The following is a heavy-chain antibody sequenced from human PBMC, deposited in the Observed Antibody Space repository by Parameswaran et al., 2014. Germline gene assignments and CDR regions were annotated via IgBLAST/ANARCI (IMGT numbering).Heavy chain of an antibody. D-gene: IGHD5-18*01. V-gene: IGHV4-31*02. Sequence: RWIRQPPGKGLEWIGYIYYSGSTYYNPSLKSRVTISVDTSKNQFSLKLSSVTAADTAVYYCARRGYSYGAFDYWGQGTLVTVSS. CDR2: IYYSGST. CDR3: ARRGYSYGAFDY. J-gene: IGHJ4*02.